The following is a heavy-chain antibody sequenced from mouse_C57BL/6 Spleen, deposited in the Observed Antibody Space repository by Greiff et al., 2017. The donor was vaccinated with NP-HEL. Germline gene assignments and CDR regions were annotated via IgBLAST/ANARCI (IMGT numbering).Heavy chain of an antibody. D-gene: IGHD2-10*01. CDR3: ARSCYGNYVGFDV. J-gene: IGHJ1*03. CDR2: IDPSDSYT. CDR1: GYTFTSYW. Sequence: QVQLQQPGAELVKPGASVKLSCKASGYTFTSYWMQWVKQRPGQGLEWIGEIDPSDSYTNYNQKFKGKATLTVDTSSSTAYMQLSSLTSEDSAVYYCARSCYGNYVGFDVWGTGTTVTVSS. V-gene: IGHV1-50*01.